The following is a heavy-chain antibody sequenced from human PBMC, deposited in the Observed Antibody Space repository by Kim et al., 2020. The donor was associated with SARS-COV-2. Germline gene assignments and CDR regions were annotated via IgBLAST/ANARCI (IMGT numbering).Heavy chain of an antibody. CDR3: VKDSSSWYGGLDY. CDR1: GFTFSSYA. Sequence: GGSLRLSCSASGFTFSSYAMHWVRQAPGKGLEYVSAISSNGGSTYYADSVKGRFTISRDNSKNTLYLQMSSLRAEDTAVYYCVKDSSSWYGGLDYWGQGTLVTVSS. CDR2: ISSNGGST. J-gene: IGHJ4*02. D-gene: IGHD6-13*01. V-gene: IGHV3-64D*09.